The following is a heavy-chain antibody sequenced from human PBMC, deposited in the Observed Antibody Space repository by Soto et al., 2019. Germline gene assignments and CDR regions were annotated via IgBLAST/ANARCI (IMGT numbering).Heavy chain of an antibody. Sequence: SQTLSLTCAISGDSVSSNSAAWDWIRQSPSRGLEWLGRTYYRSKWYNDYAVSVKSRITINPDTSKNQFSLQLNSVTPEDTAVYYCAGAVDTAMVTSPAWFDPWGQGTLVTVS. CDR1: GDSVSSNSAA. J-gene: IGHJ5*02. D-gene: IGHD5-18*01. V-gene: IGHV6-1*01. CDR3: AGAVDTAMVTSPAWFDP. CDR2: TYYRSKWYN.